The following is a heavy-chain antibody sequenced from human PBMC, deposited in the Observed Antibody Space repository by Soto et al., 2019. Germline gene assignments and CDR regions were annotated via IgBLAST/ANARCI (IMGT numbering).Heavy chain of an antibody. CDR1: GGSIRSYY. CDR2: IYYRGGT. V-gene: IGHV4-59*01. D-gene: IGHD6-13*01. Sequence: SETLSLTCTFSGGSIRSYYWSWIRQPPGKGLEWVGDIYYRGGTKYNPSLRGRVTISVDTSKTQFSLKLSFVPAAETAVYYCARVGEQQLVLLGWFDPWGQGPLVTVS. J-gene: IGHJ5*02. CDR3: ARVGEQQLVLLGWFDP.